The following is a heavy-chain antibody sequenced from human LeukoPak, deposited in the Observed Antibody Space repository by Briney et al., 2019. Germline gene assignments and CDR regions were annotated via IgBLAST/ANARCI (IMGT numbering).Heavy chain of an antibody. D-gene: IGHD1-26*01. CDR2: ISSSGSTI. CDR3: ARFKASGSYFFAFDI. J-gene: IGHJ3*02. V-gene: IGHV3-48*03. CDR1: GFTFSSYE. Sequence: PGGSLRLSCAASGFTFSSYEMNWVRQATGKGLEWVSYISSSGSTIYYADSVKGRFTISRDNAKNSLYLQMNSLRAEDTAVYYCARFKASGSYFFAFDIWGQGTMVTVSS.